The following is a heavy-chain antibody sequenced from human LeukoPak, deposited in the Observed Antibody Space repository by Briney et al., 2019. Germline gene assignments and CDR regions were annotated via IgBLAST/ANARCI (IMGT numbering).Heavy chain of an antibody. CDR2: ISSSSSYI. V-gene: IGHV3-21*01. D-gene: IGHD2-2*01. Sequence: GGSLRLSCAASGFTFSSYGMNWVRQAPGKGLEWVSSISSSSSYIYYADSVKGRFTISRDNAKNSLYLQMNSLRAEDTAVYYCARNRVGYCSSTSCKGDYWGQGTLVTVSS. CDR1: GFTFSSYG. J-gene: IGHJ4*02. CDR3: ARNRVGYCSSTSCKGDY.